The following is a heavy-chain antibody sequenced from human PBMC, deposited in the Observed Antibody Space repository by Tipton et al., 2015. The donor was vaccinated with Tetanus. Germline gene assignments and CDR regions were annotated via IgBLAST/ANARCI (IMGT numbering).Heavy chain of an antibody. Sequence: TLSLTCTVSGGSISSYYWSWTRQPAGKGLEWIGRIYTSGSTNYNPSLKSRVTMSVDTSKIQFSLKVSSVTAADTAVYYCARHVVEAVPRWFDPWGQGTLVTVSS. CDR3: ARHVVEAVPRWFDP. J-gene: IGHJ5*02. D-gene: IGHD6-19*01. CDR2: IYTSGST. V-gene: IGHV4-4*07. CDR1: GGSISSYY.